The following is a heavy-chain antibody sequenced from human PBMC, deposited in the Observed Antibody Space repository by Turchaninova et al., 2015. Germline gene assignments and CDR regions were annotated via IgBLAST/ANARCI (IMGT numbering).Heavy chain of an antibody. J-gene: IGHJ4*02. CDR1: GFTFTTYG. V-gene: IGHV3-48*04. CDR2: ISSSTSPI. Sequence: EVQLVASGGGLVQPGGSLRLSGSASGFTFTTYGMNGVRQAPGKGLEWVSYISSSTSPIYYADSVKGRFTVSRDNAKNSLYLQMNSLRAEDTAVYYCARDPPSAVAGVLFDYWGQGTLVTVSS. D-gene: IGHD6-19*01. CDR3: ARDPPSAVAGVLFDY.